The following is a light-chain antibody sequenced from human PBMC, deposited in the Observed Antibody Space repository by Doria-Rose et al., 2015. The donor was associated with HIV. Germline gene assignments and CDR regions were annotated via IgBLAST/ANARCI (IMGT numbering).Light chain of an antibody. CDR3: CSYAGSDTPYV. V-gene: IGLV2-11*01. CDR1: SSDVGGYNY. Sequence: QSVLTQPRSVSGSPGQSVTISCTGGSSDVGGYNYVSWYREHPGKAPKLMMYDVSKRPSGVPDRFSGSKSGNTASLTISGLQAEDEADYYCCSYAGSDTPYVFGTGTKVTVL. CDR2: DVS. J-gene: IGLJ1*01.